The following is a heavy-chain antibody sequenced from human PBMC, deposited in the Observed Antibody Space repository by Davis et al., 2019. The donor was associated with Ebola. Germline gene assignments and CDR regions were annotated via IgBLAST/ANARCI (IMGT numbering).Heavy chain of an antibody. CDR2: TYYSSTWYN. Sequence: PSETLSLTCAISGDSLSGSSGAWNWIRQSPSRGLEWLGRTYYSSTWYNDYAVSVKSRITINPDTSKNQFSLQLNSVTPEDAAVYFCARGWLRSPGFDYWGQGTLVSVSS. CDR1: GDSLSGSSGA. J-gene: IGHJ4*02. D-gene: IGHD5-12*01. CDR3: ARGWLRSPGFDY. V-gene: IGHV6-1*01.